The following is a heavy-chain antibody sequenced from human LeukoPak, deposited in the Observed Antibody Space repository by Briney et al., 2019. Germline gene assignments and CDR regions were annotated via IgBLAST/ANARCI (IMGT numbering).Heavy chain of an antibody. CDR1: GYSISNNDY. Sequence: SETLSLTCAVSGYSISNNDYWGWIRQPPGKALEWIGNIYHSGSTYYNPSLRSRVTISLDTSKNQFSLKLSSVTAADTAVYYCGRGYSSPSNYGMDVWGKGTTVTVSS. J-gene: IGHJ6*04. CDR3: GRGYSSPSNYGMDV. D-gene: IGHD6-13*01. V-gene: IGHV4-38-2*01. CDR2: IYHSGST.